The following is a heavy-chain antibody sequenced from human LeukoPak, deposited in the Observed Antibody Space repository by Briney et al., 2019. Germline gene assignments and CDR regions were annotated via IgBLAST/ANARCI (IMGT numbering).Heavy chain of an antibody. J-gene: IGHJ4*02. CDR1: GGSISSSSYY. CDR3: ARGLRFGDAHYFDY. D-gene: IGHD3-10*01. V-gene: IGHV4-39*07. Sequence: PSETLSLTCTVSGGSISSSSYYWGWIRQPPGKGLEWIGSIYYSGSTYYNPALKSRVTISVDTSKNQFSLKLSSVTAADTAVYYCARGLRFGDAHYFDYWGQGTLVTVSS. CDR2: IYYSGST.